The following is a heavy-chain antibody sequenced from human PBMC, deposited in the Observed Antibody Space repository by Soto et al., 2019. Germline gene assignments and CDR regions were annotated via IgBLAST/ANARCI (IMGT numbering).Heavy chain of an antibody. V-gene: IGHV4-30-2*01. CDR1: GGSISSGGYS. D-gene: IGHD2-2*01. CDR3: ARDSYCISTSCYGVHWFDP. Sequence: SETLSLTCAVSGGSISSGGYSWSWIRQPPGKGLEWIGYIYHCGSTNYNPSLKSRVTISVDTSKNQFSLKLSSVTAADTAVYYCARDSYCISTSCYGVHWFDPWGQGTLVTVSS. CDR2: IYHCGST. J-gene: IGHJ5*02.